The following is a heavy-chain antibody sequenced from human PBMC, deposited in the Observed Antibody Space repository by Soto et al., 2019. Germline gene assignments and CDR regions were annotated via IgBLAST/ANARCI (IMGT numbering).Heavy chain of an antibody. CDR2: ISGYNGDT. J-gene: IGHJ6*02. CDR3: EKNGQTPYYYYGMDV. D-gene: IGHD2-8*01. CDR1: GYTFNRYG. Sequence: QGQLVQSGAEVKKPGASVKVSCKASGYTFNRYGISWVRQAPGQGLEWMGWISGYNGDTNYAQKFQGRVTMTIDTFTSTVYMEMRSLTSDDTAVYYCEKNGQTPYYYYGMDVWGQGTTVTVSS. V-gene: IGHV1-18*01.